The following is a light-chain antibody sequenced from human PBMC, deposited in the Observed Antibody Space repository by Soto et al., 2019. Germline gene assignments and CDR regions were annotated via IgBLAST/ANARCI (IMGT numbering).Light chain of an antibody. CDR2: KVS. V-gene: IGKV2-30*02. CDR3: MQGTHWPIT. CDR1: QXLVHSDGIAY. J-gene: IGKJ5*01. Sequence: DVVMTQSPLSLPVTLGQPASISXXSNQXLVHSDGIAYFSWFQQRPGRSPRXXIYKVSNRDSGVPARFGGSGSGTDFALKISRVEAEDVGVYYCMQGTHWPITFGQGTRLEIK.